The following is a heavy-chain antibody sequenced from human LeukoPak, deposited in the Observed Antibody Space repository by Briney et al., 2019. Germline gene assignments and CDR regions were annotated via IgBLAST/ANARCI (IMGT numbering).Heavy chain of an antibody. J-gene: IGHJ3*02. CDR2: LSDDETYE. V-gene: IGHV3-30*04. CDR3: AKEVAGGLVGSDAFDI. Sequence: GGSLRLSCAASGFNFNKYSMHWVRQAPGKGLEWVAFLSDDETYEYYADSVKGRFTISRDNAKNSLFLQMNSLRAEDTAVYYCAKEVAGGLVGSDAFDIWGQGTMVTVSS. D-gene: IGHD3-10*01. CDR1: GFNFNKYS.